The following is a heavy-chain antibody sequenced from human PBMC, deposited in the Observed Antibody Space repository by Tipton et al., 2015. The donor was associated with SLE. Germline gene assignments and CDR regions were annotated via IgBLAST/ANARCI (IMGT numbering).Heavy chain of an antibody. Sequence: TLSLTCFVSGDSITSDIYYWGWIRQPPGKGLEWIGSVYDSGTTHYNPSLQSRVTLSVDMSRNHFSLKLTSVTAADTAVYFCARDRDIVLEPVPIPPAFDIWGQGTTVTVSS. J-gene: IGHJ3*02. CDR1: GDSITSDIYY. CDR2: VYDSGTT. CDR3: ARDRDIVLEPVPIPPAFDI. V-gene: IGHV4-39*07. D-gene: IGHD2-8*02.